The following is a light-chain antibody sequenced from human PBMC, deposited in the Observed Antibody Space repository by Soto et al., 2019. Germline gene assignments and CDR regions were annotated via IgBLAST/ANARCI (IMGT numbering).Light chain of an antibody. CDR1: QSVRSK. CDR2: DTY. V-gene: IGKV3-15*01. J-gene: IGKJ5*01. Sequence: EIVMTQSPASLSVSPGERATLSCRASQSVRSKVAWYQQKPGQAPSLVIYDTYIRATGIPARFSGSGSGTEFTLTISSLQSEDFAVYYCQQYNNWPPITFGQGTLLEI. CDR3: QQYNNWPPIT.